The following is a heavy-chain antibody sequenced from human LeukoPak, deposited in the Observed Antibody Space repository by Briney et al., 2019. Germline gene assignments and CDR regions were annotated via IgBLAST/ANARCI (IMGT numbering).Heavy chain of an antibody. CDR2: ISAYNGNT. J-gene: IGHJ4*02. Sequence: ASVKVSCKASGYTFTSYGISWVRQAPGQGLEWMGWISAYNGNTNYAQKVQGRVTMTTDTSTSTAYMELRSLRSDDTAVYYCARAHDQIPDGSGWYSLGVYFDYWGQGTLVTVSS. CDR3: ARAHDQIPDGSGWYSLGVYFDY. CDR1: GYTFTSYG. V-gene: IGHV1-18*01. D-gene: IGHD6-19*01.